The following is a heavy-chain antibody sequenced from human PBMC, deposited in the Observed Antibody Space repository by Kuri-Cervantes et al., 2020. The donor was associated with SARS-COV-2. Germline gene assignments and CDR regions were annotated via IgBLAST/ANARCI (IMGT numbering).Heavy chain of an antibody. CDR3: ASTFLWWERRFDY. J-gene: IGHJ4*02. V-gene: IGHV3-23*01. D-gene: IGHD2-21*01. CDR1: GFTFSSYA. CDR2: ISGSGGNT. Sequence: GESLKISCAASGFTFSSYAMSWVRQAPGKGLEWVSAISGSGGNTYYADSVKGRFTISRDNSKNTLYLQMNSLRAEDTAVYYCASTFLWWERRFDYWGQGTLVTVSS.